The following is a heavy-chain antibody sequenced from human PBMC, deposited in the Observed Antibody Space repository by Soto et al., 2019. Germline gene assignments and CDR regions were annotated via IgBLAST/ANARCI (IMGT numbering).Heavy chain of an antibody. CDR2: IVVGSGNT. J-gene: IGHJ4*01. CDR3: AAYVPQDCSGGSCYFPYFDY. V-gene: IGHV1-58*02. D-gene: IGHD2-15*01. Sequence: SVKVSCKXSGFTFTSSAMQWVRQARGQRLEWIGWIVVGSGNTNYAQKFQERVTITRDMSTSTAYMELSSLRSEDTAVYYCAAYVPQDCSGGSCYFPYFDYWGHGTLVTVSS. CDR1: GFTFTSSA.